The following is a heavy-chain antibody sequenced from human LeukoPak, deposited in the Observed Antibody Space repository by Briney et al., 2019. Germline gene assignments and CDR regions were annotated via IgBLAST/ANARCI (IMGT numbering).Heavy chain of an antibody. Sequence: PGGSLRLSCAASGFSFSDHGMHWVRQAPGKGLEWVAVMSYDGSNKDYADSVKGRFTISRDNSKNTLYLQMNSLRAEDTAVYYCAKGRYYDSRACYSLDYFDYWGQGALVTVSS. CDR1: GFSFSDHG. CDR3: AKGRYYDSRACYSLDYFDY. D-gene: IGHD3-22*01. V-gene: IGHV3-30*18. CDR2: MSYDGSNK. J-gene: IGHJ4*02.